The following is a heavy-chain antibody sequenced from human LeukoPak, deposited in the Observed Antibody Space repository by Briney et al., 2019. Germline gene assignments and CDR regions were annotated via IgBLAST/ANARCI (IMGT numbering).Heavy chain of an antibody. Sequence: SETLSLTCAVYGGSFSGYYWSWIRQSPEKGLEWIGEINHSGSTNYNPSLKSRVTISVDTSKNQFSLKLSSVTAADTAVYYCTRYCSGTSCFNYHYYGLDVWGRGTTVTVS. V-gene: IGHV4-34*01. CDR1: GGSFSGYY. CDR3: TRYCSGTSCFNYHYYGLDV. J-gene: IGHJ6*02. CDR2: INHSGST. D-gene: IGHD2-2*01.